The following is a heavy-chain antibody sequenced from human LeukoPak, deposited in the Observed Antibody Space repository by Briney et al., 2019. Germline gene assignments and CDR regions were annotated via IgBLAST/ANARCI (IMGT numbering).Heavy chain of an antibody. V-gene: IGHV1-69*13. CDR3: ASGDGYYDSSGYPMDY. D-gene: IGHD3-22*01. CDR2: IIPIFGTA. Sequence: PVKVSCKASGGTFSSYAVSWVRQAPGQGLEWMGGIIPIFGTANYAQKFQGRVTITADESTSTAYMGLSSLRSEDTAVYYCASGDGYYDSSGYPMDYWGQGTLVTVSS. J-gene: IGHJ4*02. CDR1: GGTFSSYA.